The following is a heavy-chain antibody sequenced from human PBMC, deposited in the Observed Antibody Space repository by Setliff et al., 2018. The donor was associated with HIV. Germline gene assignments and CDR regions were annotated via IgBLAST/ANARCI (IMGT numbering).Heavy chain of an antibody. J-gene: IGHJ4*02. D-gene: IGHD2-2*03. CDR2: INAGNGNT. V-gene: IGHV1-3*01. CDR1: GYTFSSYA. Sequence: ASVKVSCKASGYTFSSYAMHWVRQAPGQRLERMGWINAGNGNTKYSRKFQGRVTITRDTSASTAYMELSSLRSEDTAVYYCARDLDFLGHFDYWGQGTLVTVSS. CDR3: ARDLDFLGHFDY.